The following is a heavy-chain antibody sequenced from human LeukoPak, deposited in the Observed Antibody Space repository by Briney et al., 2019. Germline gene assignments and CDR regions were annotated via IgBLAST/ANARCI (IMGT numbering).Heavy chain of an antibody. V-gene: IGHV3-72*01. CDR1: GVTFSDHY. D-gene: IGHD7-27*01. CDR2: TRNKANSYTT. J-gene: IGHJ4*02. CDR3: ARSHWGAYGVFDY. Sequence: PGGSLRLSCTASGVTFSDHYMDWVRQAPGKGLEWVGRTRNKANSYTTEYAASVKGRFTISRDDSKNSLYLQMNSLKTEDTAVYYCARSHWGAYGVFDYWGQGTLVTVSS.